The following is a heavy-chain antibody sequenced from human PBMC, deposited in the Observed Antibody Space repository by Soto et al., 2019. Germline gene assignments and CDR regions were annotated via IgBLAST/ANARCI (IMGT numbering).Heavy chain of an antibody. CDR3: ARQLQVGDFSLGY. J-gene: IGHJ4*02. D-gene: IGHD3-10*01. CDR2: MNSDGTII. CDR1: EFTFSSSW. Sequence: GGSLRLSCVVSEFTFSSSWMHWVRQGPGKGLVWVSRMNSDGTIINYADSVKGRFTTSRDNAKNMMYLQMNSLSAEDAAVYYCARQLQVGDFSLGYWGQGTRVTVSS. V-gene: IGHV3-74*01.